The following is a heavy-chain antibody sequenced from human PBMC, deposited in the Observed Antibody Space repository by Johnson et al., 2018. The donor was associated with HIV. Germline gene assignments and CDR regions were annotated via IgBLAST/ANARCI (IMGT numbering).Heavy chain of an antibody. CDR2: IKQDGSEK. CDR3: ARDLYDSSVGAFDI. CDR1: GFTFSSYA. J-gene: IGHJ3*02. D-gene: IGHD3-22*01. Sequence: VQLVESGGGVVQPGKSLRLSCAVSGFTFSSYAMVRQAPGKGLEWVANIKQDGSEKYYVDSVKGRFTISRDNSKNTLYLQMGSLRAEDMAVYYCARDLYDSSVGAFDIWGQGTMATVSS. V-gene: IGHV3-7*01.